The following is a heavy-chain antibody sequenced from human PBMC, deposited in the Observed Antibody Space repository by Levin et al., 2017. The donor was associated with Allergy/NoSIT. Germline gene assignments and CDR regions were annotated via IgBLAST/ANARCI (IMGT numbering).Heavy chain of an antibody. V-gene: IGHV3-23*01. CDR1: GFTLSEYA. CDR3: AKKQGGTTGFSFDV. CDR2: ITGGGFNT. J-gene: IGHJ3*01. Sequence: AGGSLRLSCAVSGFTLSEYAMSWVRQAPGKGLEWVSVITGGGFNTYYGDSVKGRFTVSRDNSKNTLYLELNSLRAEDTAVYYCAKKQGGTTGFSFDVWGQGTMVTVSS. D-gene: IGHD1-14*01.